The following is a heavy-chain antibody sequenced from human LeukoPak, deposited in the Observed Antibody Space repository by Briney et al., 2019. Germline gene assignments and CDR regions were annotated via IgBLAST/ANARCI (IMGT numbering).Heavy chain of an antibody. CDR1: GITLSNYG. CDR2: ISDSGGDT. J-gene: IGHJ4*02. D-gene: IGHD3-22*01. CDR3: AKRGVVIRVILVGFHKEAYYFDS. Sequence: PGGSLRLSCAVSGITLSNYGMSWVRQAPGKGLEWVAGISDSGGDTNYADSVKGRFTISRDNSKNTLYLQMNSLRVEDTAVYFCAKRGVVIRVILVGFHKEAYYFDSWGQGALVTVSS. V-gene: IGHV3-23*01.